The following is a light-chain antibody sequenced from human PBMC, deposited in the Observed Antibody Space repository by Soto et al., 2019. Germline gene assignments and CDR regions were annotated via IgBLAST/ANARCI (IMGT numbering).Light chain of an antibody. Sequence: DIQLTQSPSSLSASEGDRVTITCRASQSIRTYLNWYQQKPGKDPKLLIYAASSLQSGVPSRFGSNGSGTDFPLAIRRLETEDFAAYDCRHSYTTPWMFGQGTKVEIK. CDR2: AAS. J-gene: IGKJ1*01. CDR1: QSIRTY. V-gene: IGKV1-39*01. CDR3: RHSYTTPWM.